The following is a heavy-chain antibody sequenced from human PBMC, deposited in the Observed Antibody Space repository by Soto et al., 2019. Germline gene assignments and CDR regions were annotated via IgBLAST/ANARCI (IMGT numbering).Heavy chain of an antibody. CDR1: VGSISSSNW. V-gene: IGHV4-4*02. J-gene: IGHJ4*02. Sequence: PSDTLALTCAVSVGSISSSNWWCCVRQPPGRGPEWIGEIYHSGSTKYNPSLKSLVTISVVKYKNQFSLKLSSVTDADTAVYYCARDHRLRYFDWLPYFDYWGQGTLVTVPQ. CDR2: IYHSGST. CDR3: ARDHRLRYFDWLPYFDY. D-gene: IGHD3-9*01.